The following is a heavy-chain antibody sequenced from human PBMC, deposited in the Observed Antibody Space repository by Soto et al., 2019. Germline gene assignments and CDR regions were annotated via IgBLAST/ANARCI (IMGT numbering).Heavy chain of an antibody. D-gene: IGHD3-10*01. CDR2: IYYSGGT. CDR3: ARETRGQPGRRAFDI. J-gene: IGHJ3*02. V-gene: IGHV4-31*03. Sequence: QVQLQESGPGLVKASQTLSLTCTVSGASISSGDYYWSWIRQHPGRGLEWIGYIYYSGGTNYNPSLKSRVTMAVDTSKNQFSLKLSTVTAADTAVYYCARETRGQPGRRAFDIWGQGTMVTVSS. CDR1: GASISSGDYY.